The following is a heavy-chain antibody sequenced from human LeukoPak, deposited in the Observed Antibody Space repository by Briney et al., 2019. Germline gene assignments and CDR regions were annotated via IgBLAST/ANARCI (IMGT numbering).Heavy chain of an antibody. J-gene: IGHJ5*02. V-gene: IGHV6-1*01. D-gene: IGHD6-6*01. CDR2: TYYRSKWYN. CDR1: GDSVSSNSAA. CDR3: ARVFGWMAARRFCWFDP. Sequence: SQTLSLTCAISGDSVSSNSAAWNWIRQSPSRGLEWLGRTYYRSKWYNDYAVSVKSRITINPDTSKNQFSLQLNSVTPEDTAVYYCARVFGWMAARRFCWFDPWGQGTLVTVSS.